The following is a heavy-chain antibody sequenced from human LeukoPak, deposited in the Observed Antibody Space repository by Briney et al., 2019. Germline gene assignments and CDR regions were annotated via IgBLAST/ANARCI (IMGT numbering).Heavy chain of an antibody. J-gene: IGHJ3*02. Sequence: ASVKVSCKASGGTFNDYALNWVRQAPGQGLEWMGWIGAYNGNTKYAQKLQGRVTMTTDTSTSTAYMELRSLRSEDTALYYCARECSSTSCRWRSDAFDIWGQGTMVTVSS. D-gene: IGHD2-2*01. CDR2: IGAYNGNT. V-gene: IGHV1-18*01. CDR1: GGTFNDYA. CDR3: ARECSSTSCRWRSDAFDI.